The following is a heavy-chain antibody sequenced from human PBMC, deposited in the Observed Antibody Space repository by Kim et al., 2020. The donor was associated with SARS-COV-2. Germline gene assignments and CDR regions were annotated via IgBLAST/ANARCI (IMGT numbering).Heavy chain of an antibody. Sequence: KCRVSISVDTSKNQFSLKLSSVTAADTAVYYCARGPLYYYDSSGTDAFGIWGQGTMVTVSS. V-gene: IGHV4-59*09. J-gene: IGHJ3*02. D-gene: IGHD3-22*01. CDR3: ARGPLYYYDSSGTDAFGI.